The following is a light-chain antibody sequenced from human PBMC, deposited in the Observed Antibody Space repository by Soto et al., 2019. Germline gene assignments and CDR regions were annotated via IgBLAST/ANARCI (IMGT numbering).Light chain of an antibody. V-gene: IGLV2-14*01. J-gene: IGLJ1*01. CDR1: SSDVGGYNY. CDR3: SSYTSSSTSLII. Sequence: QSALTQPASVSGSPGQSITISCTGTSSDVGGYNYVSWYQQHPGKAPKLMIYEVSNRPSGVSNRFSGSKSGNTASLTISGLQAEDEADYYCSSYTSSSTSLIIFGTGTKLTVL. CDR2: EVS.